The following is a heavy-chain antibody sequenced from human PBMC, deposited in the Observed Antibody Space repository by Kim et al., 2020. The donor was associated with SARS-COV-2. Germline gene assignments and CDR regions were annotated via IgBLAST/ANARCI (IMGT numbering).Heavy chain of an antibody. Sequence: SETLSLTCAVYGGSFSGYYWSWIRQPPGKGLEWIGEINHSGSTNYNPSLKSRLTISVDTSKNQFSLKLSSVTAADTAVYYCASMFGIAACRYYFDYWGQG. D-gene: IGHD6-13*01. CDR1: GGSFSGYY. J-gene: IGHJ4*02. CDR2: INHSGST. V-gene: IGHV4-34*01. CDR3: ASMFGIAACRYYFDY.